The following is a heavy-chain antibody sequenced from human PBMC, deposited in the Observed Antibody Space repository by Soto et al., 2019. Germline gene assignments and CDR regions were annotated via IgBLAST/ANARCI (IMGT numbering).Heavy chain of an antibody. CDR2: MKPNTGNS. CDR3: ARRAETNGWNGFGADKYYFDF. CDR1: GYTFTSYD. V-gene: IGHV1-8*01. D-gene: IGHD1-1*01. J-gene: IGHJ4*02. Sequence: QVQLVQSGAEVRKPGASVKVSCEASGYTFTSYDIYWVRQATGQGLEWMGWMKPNTGNSGYAQKFQGRVTVTSDTSINTVHMELSSLRSEDTAVYYCARRAETNGWNGFGADKYYFDFWGQGTLVTVSS.